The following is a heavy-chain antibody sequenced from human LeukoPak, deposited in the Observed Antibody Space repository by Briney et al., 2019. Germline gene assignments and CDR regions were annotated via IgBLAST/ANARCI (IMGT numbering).Heavy chain of an antibody. V-gene: IGHV1-69-2*01. CDR3: ATGRPAASDY. CDR1: GYTFTDYY. CDR2: VDPGDGET. D-gene: IGHD6-13*01. Sequence: ASVKVSCKVSGYTFTDYYMHWVQQAPGKGLEWMGLVDPGDGETIYAEKFQGRVTITADTSTDTAYMELSSLRSEDTAVYYCATGRPAASDYWGQGTLVTVSS. J-gene: IGHJ4*02.